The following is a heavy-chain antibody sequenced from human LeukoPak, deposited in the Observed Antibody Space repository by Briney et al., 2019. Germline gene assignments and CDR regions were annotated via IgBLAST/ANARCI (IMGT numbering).Heavy chain of an antibody. V-gene: IGHV3-30*02. CDR3: ARGQYCSGGSCYSAAFDI. CDR2: IRYDGSIK. CDR1: GFTLGTYA. Sequence: PGGSLRLSCAASGFTLGTYAMNWVRQAPGNGLEWVAFIRYDGSIKYYADSVKGRFTISRDNSKNTLYLQMNSLRAEDTAVYYCARGQYCSGGSCYSAAFDIWGQGTLVTVSS. D-gene: IGHD2-15*01. J-gene: IGHJ4*02.